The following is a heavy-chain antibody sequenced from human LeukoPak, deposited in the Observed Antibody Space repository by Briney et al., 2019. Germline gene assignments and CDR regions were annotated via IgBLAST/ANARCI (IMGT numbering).Heavy chain of an antibody. D-gene: IGHD2-2*01. V-gene: IGHV3-30*18. Sequence: GGSLRLSCAASGFTFNNSAMHWVRQAPGKGLEWVAVISIDGAKTYSADSVKGRFTISRDNSKKTLYLKMNTVRAEDTAVYYCAKGEGGSSSWYDFYDYGMDVWGKGTTVTVSS. CDR3: AKGEGGSSSWYDFYDYGMDV. CDR1: GFTFNNSA. CDR2: ISIDGAKT. J-gene: IGHJ6*04.